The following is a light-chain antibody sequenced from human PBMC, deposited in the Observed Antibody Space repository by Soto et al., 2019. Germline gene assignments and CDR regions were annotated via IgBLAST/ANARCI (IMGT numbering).Light chain of an antibody. CDR1: RSVGNYY. CDR2: GTS. CDR3: QHYNNFPWT. J-gene: IGKJ1*01. V-gene: IGKV3-20*01. Sequence: ELVLTQSPGTLSLSPGERATLSCRASRSVGNYYLAWYQKKPGQAPRVLISGTSSRATGIPDRFSGSGSGTEFTLTISRVEPEDFATYYCQHYNNFPWTFGQGTK.